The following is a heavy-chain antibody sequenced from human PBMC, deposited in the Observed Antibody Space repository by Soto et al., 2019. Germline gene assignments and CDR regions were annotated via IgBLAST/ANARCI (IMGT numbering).Heavy chain of an antibody. Sequence: ASVKVSCKASGYTFTTYSMHWVRQAPGQRLEWMGWIHAGNGNTEHSQKFQGRVTITRDTSASTAYLELGSLRSEDTAVYYCARAACSSTSCYNYYAYGMDVWGQGXAVNVYS. CDR3: ARAACSSTSCYNYYAYGMDV. CDR2: IHAGNGNT. D-gene: IGHD2-2*01. CDR1: GYTFTTYS. J-gene: IGHJ6*02. V-gene: IGHV1-3*01.